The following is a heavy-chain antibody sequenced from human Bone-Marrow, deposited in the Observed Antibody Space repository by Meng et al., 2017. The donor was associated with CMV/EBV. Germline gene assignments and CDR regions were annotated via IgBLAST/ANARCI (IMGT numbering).Heavy chain of an antibody. V-gene: IGHV3-74*01. CDR2: INSDGRSI. CDR1: GVTFSTFW. D-gene: IGHD6-13*01. Sequence: GGSLRLSCAASGVTFSTFWMHWVRQAPGKGLAWLSRINSDGRSINYADSVKGRFTISRDNAKNTVFLQMNSLGAEDAAVYYCARCIGQQLGFPLDYWGQGTLVTVSS. J-gene: IGHJ4*02. CDR3: ARCIGQQLGFPLDY.